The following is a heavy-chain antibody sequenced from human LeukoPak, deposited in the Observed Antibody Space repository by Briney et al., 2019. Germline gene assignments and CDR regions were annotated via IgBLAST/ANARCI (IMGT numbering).Heavy chain of an antibody. J-gene: IGHJ4*02. D-gene: IGHD3-10*01. Sequence: PGGSLRLSCAASGFTFSSYAMSWVRQAPGKGLEWVSSISGSGGSTYYADSVKGRFTISRDNAKNTLYLQMNSLRAEDTAVYYCAKDGPNYYGSGSYYIASNVGIDYWGQGTLVTVSS. CDR2: ISGSGGST. V-gene: IGHV3-23*01. CDR1: GFTFSSYA. CDR3: AKDGPNYYGSGSYYIASNVGIDY.